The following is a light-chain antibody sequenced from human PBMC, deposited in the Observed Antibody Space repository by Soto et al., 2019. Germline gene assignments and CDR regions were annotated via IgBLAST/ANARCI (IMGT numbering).Light chain of an antibody. Sequence: QTVVTQEPSLTVSPGGTVTLTCASSTGAVTSGYYPNWFQQKPGQAPRALIYSTSYKHSWTPARFSGSLLGGKAALTLSGVQPEDEAEYYCLLYYGGAHVVFGGGTMLTVL. CDR3: LLYYGGAHVV. CDR2: STS. V-gene: IGLV7-43*01. J-gene: IGLJ2*01. CDR1: TGAVTSGYY.